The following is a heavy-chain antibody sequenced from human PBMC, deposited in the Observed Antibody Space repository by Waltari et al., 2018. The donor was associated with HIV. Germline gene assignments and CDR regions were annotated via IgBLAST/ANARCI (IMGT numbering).Heavy chain of an antibody. J-gene: IGHJ5*02. V-gene: IGHV3-7*01. Sequence: EVQLVESGGGLVQPGGSLRLSCAASGFTFSSYWMSWVRQAPGEGVGWVANIKQDGSEKYYVDYMKGLFTISRDNAKNSLYLHINSLTAEDTAVYYCAGRSPARRLNWFDPWGQGTLVIVSS. CDR3: AGRSPARRLNWFDP. CDR2: IKQDGSEK. D-gene: IGHD2-8*01. CDR1: GFTFSSYW.